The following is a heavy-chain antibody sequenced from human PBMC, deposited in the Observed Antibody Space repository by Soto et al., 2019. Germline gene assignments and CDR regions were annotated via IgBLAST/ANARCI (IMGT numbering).Heavy chain of an antibody. V-gene: IGHV3-15*01. Sequence: EVQLAESGGGSVKPGGSLRLSCEGSGFTFREAWMTWVRQAPGKGLEWVGRIKSKDDGGTVDYGAAVKGRFSISRRDSSNTVFWQMDNLKADDTGVYYCATDGGTYQLPVDFWGQGTLVSVS. CDR2: IKSKDDGGTV. CDR1: GFTFREAW. D-gene: IGHD2-21*01. J-gene: IGHJ4*02. CDR3: ATDGGTYQLPVDF.